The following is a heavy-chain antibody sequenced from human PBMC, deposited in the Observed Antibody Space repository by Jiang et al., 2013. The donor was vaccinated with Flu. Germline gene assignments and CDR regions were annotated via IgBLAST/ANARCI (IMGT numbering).Heavy chain of an antibody. Sequence: AEVKKPGSSVKVSCKASGGTFSSYAISWVRQAPGQGLEWMGGIIPIFGTANYAQKFQGRVTITADESTSTAYMELSSLRSEDTAVYYCASAALNYYDSSGYGPAAFDIWGQGTMVTVSS. V-gene: IGHV1-69*01. D-gene: IGHD3-22*01. CDR2: IIPIFGTA. CDR1: GGTFSSYA. CDR3: ASAALNYYDSSGYGPAAFDI. J-gene: IGHJ3*02.